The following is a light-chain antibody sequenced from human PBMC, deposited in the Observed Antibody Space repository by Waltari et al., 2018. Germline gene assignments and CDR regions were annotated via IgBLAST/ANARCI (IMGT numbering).Light chain of an antibody. CDR2: AVS. CDR1: SSDVGNYKR. Sequence: QSALTQPDSVSGSPGQSITLPCTGTSSDVGNYKRVSWSQQNPGKAPNLMIYAVSKRPSGVSDRFSGSKSGDMASLTISGLQPDDEAEYFCSSYAGSSKGVFGGGTKVTVL. J-gene: IGLJ2*01. CDR3: SSYAGSSKGV. V-gene: IGLV2-23*02.